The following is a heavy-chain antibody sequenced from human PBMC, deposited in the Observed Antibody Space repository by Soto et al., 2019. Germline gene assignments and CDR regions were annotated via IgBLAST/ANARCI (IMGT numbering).Heavy chain of an antibody. V-gene: IGHV4-39*01. J-gene: IGHJ4*02. Sequence: SETLSLTCTVSGGSISSSSYYWGWIRQPPGKGLEWIGSIYYSGSTYYNPSLKSRVTISVDTSKNQFSLKLSSVTAADTAVYYCARGLANYYDSSGYYYYFDYWGQGTLVTVSS. D-gene: IGHD3-22*01. CDR3: ARGLANYYDSSGYYYYFDY. CDR1: GGSISSSSYY. CDR2: IYYSGST.